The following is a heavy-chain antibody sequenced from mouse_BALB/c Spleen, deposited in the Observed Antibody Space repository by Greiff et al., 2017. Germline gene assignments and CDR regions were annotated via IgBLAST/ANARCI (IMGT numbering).Heavy chain of an antibody. Sequence: EVQGVESGPGLVKPSQSLSLTCTVTGYSITSDYAWNWIRQFPGNKLEWMGYISYSGSTSYNPSLKSRISITRDTSKNQFFLQLNSVTTEDTATYYCARGGDGFAYWGQGTLVTVSA. D-gene: IGHD3-3*01. CDR3: ARGGDGFAY. CDR2: ISYSGST. V-gene: IGHV3-2*02. J-gene: IGHJ3*01. CDR1: GYSITSDYA.